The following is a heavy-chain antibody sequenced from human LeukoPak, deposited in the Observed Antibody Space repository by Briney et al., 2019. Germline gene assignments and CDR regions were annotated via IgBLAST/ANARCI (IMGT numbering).Heavy chain of an antibody. Sequence: SETLSLTCTGTGDSISTGDYYWDWIRQPPGKGLEWVGSIFYSGTTYYNPSLKSRVTISIDTSDNQFSLKLESVTTADTAVYYCAREPRSRGVIPRTGYGEEAYFDYWGQGTLVTVSS. V-gene: IGHV4-39*02. D-gene: IGHD3-10*01. CDR2: IFYSGTT. CDR3: AREPRSRGVIPRTGYGEEAYFDY. J-gene: IGHJ4*02. CDR1: GDSISTGDYY.